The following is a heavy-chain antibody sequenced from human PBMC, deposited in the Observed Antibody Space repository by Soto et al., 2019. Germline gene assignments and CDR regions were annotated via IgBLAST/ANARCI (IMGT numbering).Heavy chain of an antibody. CDR2: MQDSGST. D-gene: IGHD6-6*01. J-gene: IGHJ4*02. V-gene: IGHV4-59*01. CDR1: GASISSYY. CDR3: AAPPPY. Sequence: SETLSLTCTVSGASISSYYWNWIRQPPGKGLEWIEYMQDSGSTSYNPSLKSRVTISVDTSRNQLSLKLTSVTAADTAVYYCAAPPPYWGQGILVT.